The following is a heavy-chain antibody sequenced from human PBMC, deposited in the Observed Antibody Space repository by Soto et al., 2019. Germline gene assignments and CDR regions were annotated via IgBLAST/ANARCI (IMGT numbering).Heavy chain of an antibody. V-gene: IGHV4-39*01. CDR1: GGSVSSSNYY. Sequence: PSETLSLTCNVSGGSVSSSNYYWGWIRQPPGKGLEWIGSLYYSGSTYYNSSLKSRVTISVDTSTNQFSLKLTSLTAADTAVYYCARIRGYSYGLFDNWGQGALVTVSS. CDR2: LYYSGST. D-gene: IGHD5-18*01. CDR3: ARIRGYSYGLFDN. J-gene: IGHJ4*02.